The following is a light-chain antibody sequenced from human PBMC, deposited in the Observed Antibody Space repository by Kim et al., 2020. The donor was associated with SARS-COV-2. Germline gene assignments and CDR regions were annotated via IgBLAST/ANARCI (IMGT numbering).Light chain of an antibody. V-gene: IGKV3-15*01. CDR2: GAS. J-gene: IGKJ2*01. Sequence: PGETATLSGRASQSVSSNLAWNQQKPGPAPSLLIYGASTRATGIPARFSGSGSGTEFTLTISSLQSEDFAVYYCQQYNNWPPLTFGQGTKLEI. CDR1: QSVSSN. CDR3: QQYNNWPPLT.